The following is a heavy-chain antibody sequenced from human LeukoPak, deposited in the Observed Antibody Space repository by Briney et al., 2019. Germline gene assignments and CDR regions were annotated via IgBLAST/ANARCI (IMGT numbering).Heavy chain of an antibody. J-gene: IGHJ3*02. CDR1: GHRLAGLS. CDR3: ATEGIAVAGHDAFDI. V-gene: IGHV1-46*01. CDR2: INPSGGSA. Sequence: ASVKVSCKVSGHRLAGLSIHWVRQAPGQGLEWMGIINPSGGSASYAQKFQGRVTMTRDTSTSTVYMELSSLRSEDTAVYYCATEGIAVAGHDAFDIWGQGTMVTVSS. D-gene: IGHD6-19*01.